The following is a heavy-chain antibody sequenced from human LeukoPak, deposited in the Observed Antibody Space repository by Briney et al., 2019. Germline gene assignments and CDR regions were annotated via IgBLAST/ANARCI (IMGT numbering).Heavy chain of an antibody. J-gene: IGHJ4*02. CDR1: GFSLSTRGMC. Sequence: SGPTLVNLTQTLTLTCTFSGFSLSTRGMCVSWIRQPPGKALEWLARIDWDDDKYYSTSLKTRLTISKDTSKNQVVLTMTNMDPVDTATYYCARMRRGYSYGHFDYWGQGTLVTVSS. CDR3: ARMRRGYSYGHFDY. D-gene: IGHD5-18*01. V-gene: IGHV2-70*11. CDR2: IDWDDDK.